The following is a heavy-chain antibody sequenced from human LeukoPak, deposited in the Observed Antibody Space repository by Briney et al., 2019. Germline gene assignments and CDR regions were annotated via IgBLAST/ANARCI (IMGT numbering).Heavy chain of an antibody. D-gene: IGHD2-2*01. CDR1: GYTFTGYY. V-gene: IGHV1-2*02. CDR2: INPNSGGT. Sequence: ASVKVSCTASGYTFTGYYMHWVRQAPGQGLEWMGWINPNSGGTNYAQKFQGRVTMTRDTSISTAYMELSGLRSDDTAVYYCARVGVSWDIVVVPTREEYGMDVWGQGTTVTVSS. CDR3: ARVGVSWDIVVVPTREEYGMDV. J-gene: IGHJ6*02.